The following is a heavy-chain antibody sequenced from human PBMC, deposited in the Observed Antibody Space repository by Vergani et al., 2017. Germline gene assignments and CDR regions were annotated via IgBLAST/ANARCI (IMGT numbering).Heavy chain of an antibody. J-gene: IGHJ5*02. CDR2: IKSKTDGGTT. CDR1: GFTFSNAW. CDR3: TTAAYYDDSTQRDWFDP. Sequence: EVQLVESGGGLVKPGGSLRLSCAASGFTFSNAWMSWVRQAPGKGLEWVGRIKSKTDGGTTDYAAPVKGRFTISRDDSKNTLYLQMNSLKTEDTAVYYCTTAAYYDDSTQRDWFDPWGQGTLVTVSS. D-gene: IGHD3-22*01. V-gene: IGHV3-15*01.